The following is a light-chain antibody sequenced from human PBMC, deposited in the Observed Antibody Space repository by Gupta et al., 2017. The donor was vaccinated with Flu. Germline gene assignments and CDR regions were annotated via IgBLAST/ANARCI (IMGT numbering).Light chain of an antibody. CDR3: QHGNIPPFT. V-gene: IGKV1-39*01. J-gene: IGKJ2*01. CDR1: QGIREK. CDR2: SSS. Sequence: DIQVTPSPPSLSASVGDRVTISCWASQGIREKVSWYQQRPGQAPQSLNHSSSQLQSGVPSRFSGSGSGTDFTLTISRLQPEFSGTFYCQHGNIPPFTFGQGTQLEI.